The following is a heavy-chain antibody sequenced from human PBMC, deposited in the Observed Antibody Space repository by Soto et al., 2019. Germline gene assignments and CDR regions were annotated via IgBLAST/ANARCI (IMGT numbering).Heavy chain of an antibody. V-gene: IGHV6-1*01. J-gene: IGHJ6*03. Sequence: SQTLSLTCAISGDSVSSNSAAWNWIRQSPSRGLEWLGRTYYRSKWYNDYAVSVKSRITINPDTSKNQFSLQLNSVTPEDTAVYYCARGLDWGYYYYYYYMDVWGKGTTVTVSS. CDR3: ARGLDWGYYYYYYYMDV. CDR1: GDSVSSNSAA. CDR2: TYYRSKWYN. D-gene: IGHD7-27*01.